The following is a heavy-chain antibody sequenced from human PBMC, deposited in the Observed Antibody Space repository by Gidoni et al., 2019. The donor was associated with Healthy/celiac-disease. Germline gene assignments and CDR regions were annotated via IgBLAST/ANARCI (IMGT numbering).Heavy chain of an antibody. CDR3: ARGLTPVSSSGYYWTTYYYYGMDV. CDR2: MNPNRGNT. CDR1: GYTSPSSA. D-gene: IGHD3-22*01. V-gene: IGHV1-8*01. Sequence: HVQLMQSGAEVKKPGASVQVSCTASGYTSPSSAINCVRQATGQGLEWMGWMNPNRGNTGYAQKFQGRVTMTRNTSISTAYMELSSLRSEDTAVYDCARGLTPVSSSGYYWTTYYYYGMDVWGQGTTFTVSS. J-gene: IGHJ6*02.